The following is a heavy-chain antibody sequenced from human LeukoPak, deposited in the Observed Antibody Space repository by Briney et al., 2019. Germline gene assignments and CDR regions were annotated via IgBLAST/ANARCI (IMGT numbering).Heavy chain of an antibody. V-gene: IGHV3-21*01. CDR3: ARVSPNTVTTLQYFDY. J-gene: IGHJ4*02. D-gene: IGHD4-17*01. Sequence: GGSLRLFCAASGFTFSNYNMNWVRQAPGKVLEWVSSITSGGSYIFYADSVKGRFTISRDNAKNSLYLRMNSLGPDDTAVYYCARVSPNTVTTLQYFDYWGQGTLVTVSS. CDR2: ITSGGSYI. CDR1: GFTFSNYN.